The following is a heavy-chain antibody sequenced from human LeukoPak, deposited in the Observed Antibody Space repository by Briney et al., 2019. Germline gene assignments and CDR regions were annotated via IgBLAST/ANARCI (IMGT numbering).Heavy chain of an antibody. Sequence: ETLSLTCTVSGGSISSGGYYWSWVRQAPGKGLEWVSAISGSGGSTYYADSVKGRFTISRDNSKNTLYLQMNSLRAEDTAVYYCAKEGAVAVKYYYFDYWGQGTLVTVSS. CDR2: ISGSGGST. CDR1: GGSISSGGYY. J-gene: IGHJ4*02. V-gene: IGHV3-23*01. D-gene: IGHD6-19*01. CDR3: AKEGAVAVKYYYFDY.